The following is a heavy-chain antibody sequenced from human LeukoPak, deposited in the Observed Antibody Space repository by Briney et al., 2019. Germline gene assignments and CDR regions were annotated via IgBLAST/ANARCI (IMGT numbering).Heavy chain of an antibody. CDR1: GFTFSSYS. D-gene: IGHD4-11*01. V-gene: IGHV3-30*03. Sequence: GGSLRLSCAASGFTFSSYSMNWVRQAPGKGLEWVAVTSSDLNVKLYADSVKGRFTISRDNAKNSLYLQMNSLRAEDTAVYYCARLMTTYNWFDPWGQGTLVTVSS. CDR2: TSSDLNVK. J-gene: IGHJ5*02. CDR3: ARLMTTYNWFDP.